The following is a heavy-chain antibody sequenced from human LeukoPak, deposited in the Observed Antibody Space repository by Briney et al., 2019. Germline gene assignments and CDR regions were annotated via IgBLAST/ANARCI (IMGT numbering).Heavy chain of an antibody. CDR1: GYTFTSYG. Sequence: GASVKVSCKASGYTFTSYGISWVRQAPGQGLEWMGWINPNSGGTNYAQKFQGRVTMTRDTSISTAYMELSRLRSDDTAVYYCARDGTSMVRGVNNWFDPWGQGTLVTVSS. V-gene: IGHV1-2*02. CDR3: ARDGTSMVRGVNNWFDP. CDR2: INPNSGGT. J-gene: IGHJ5*02. D-gene: IGHD3-10*01.